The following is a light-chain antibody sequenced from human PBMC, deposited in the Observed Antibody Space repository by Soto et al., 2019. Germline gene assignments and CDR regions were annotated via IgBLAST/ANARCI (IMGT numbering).Light chain of an antibody. CDR1: HSVSSSY. V-gene: IGKV3-20*01. CDR2: VAS. CDR3: QQYGSSRT. J-gene: IGKJ1*01. Sequence: EIVLTQSPGTLSLSPGERATLSCRAIHSVSSSYLAWYQQKPRQATRLLIYVASSRATGTPDRFSGSGSGTNFTLTISRLEPEDFAVYYCQQYGSSRTFGQGTKVDIK.